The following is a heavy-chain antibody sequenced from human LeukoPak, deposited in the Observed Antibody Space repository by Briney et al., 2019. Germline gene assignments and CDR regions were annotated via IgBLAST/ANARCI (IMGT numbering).Heavy chain of an antibody. CDR2: IYTSGST. J-gene: IGHJ4*02. V-gene: IGHV4-4*07. D-gene: IGHD1-26*01. CDR1: GASINSYY. Sequence: SETLSLTCTVSGASINSYYWNWIRQPAGKGLEWIGRIYTSGSTNYNPSLKSRVTMSVDTFKNQFSLKMSSVTAADTAVYYCVRGATLLDYWGQGTLVTVSS. CDR3: VRGATLLDY.